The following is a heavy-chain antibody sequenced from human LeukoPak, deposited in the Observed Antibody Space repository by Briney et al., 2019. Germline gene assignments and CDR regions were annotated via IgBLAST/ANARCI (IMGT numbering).Heavy chain of an antibody. J-gene: IGHJ6*02. CDR3: ARLTGSKADGMDV. V-gene: IGHV3-33*01. Sequence: GGSLRLSCAASGFTFSNYGMHWVRQAPGKGLEWVALISFDGSQKYYADSVKGRFTISRDNSKSTVYLQMSSLRAEDAAVYYCARLTGSKADGMDVWGQGTTVTVSS. CDR1: GFTFSNYG. D-gene: IGHD1-14*01. CDR2: ISFDGSQK.